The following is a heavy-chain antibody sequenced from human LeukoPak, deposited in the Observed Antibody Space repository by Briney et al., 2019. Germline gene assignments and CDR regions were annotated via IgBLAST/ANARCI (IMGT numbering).Heavy chain of an antibody. J-gene: IGHJ6*03. CDR2: INHSGST. V-gene: IGHV4-34*01. CDR1: GGSFSGYY. CDR3: ARGRGGLGRNYYYYYYMDV. Sequence: SETLSLTCAVYGGSFSGYYWSWIRQPPGKGLEWIGEINHSGSTNYNPSLKSRVTISVDTSKNQFSLKLSSATAADTAVYYCARGRGGLGRNYYYYYYMDVWGKGTTVTVSS. D-gene: IGHD3-10*01.